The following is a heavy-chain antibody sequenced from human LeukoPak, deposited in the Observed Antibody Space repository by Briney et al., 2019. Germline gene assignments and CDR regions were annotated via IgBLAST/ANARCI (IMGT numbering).Heavy chain of an antibody. CDR2: ISHDGSTK. V-gene: IGHV3-30-3*01. J-gene: IGHJ6*02. Sequence: PGRPLRLSCAASGFTFSNYVMHWVPQAPGKGLECVAVISHDGSTKDYADSVKGRFTISRDNSQNSLYLQMNSVRGEDTAVYYCARDYRYGMDVWGLGTTVTVCS. D-gene: IGHD3-16*02. CDR3: ARDYRYGMDV. CDR1: GFTFSNYV.